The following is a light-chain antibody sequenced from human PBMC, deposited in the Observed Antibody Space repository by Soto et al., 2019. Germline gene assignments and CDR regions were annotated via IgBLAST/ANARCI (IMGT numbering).Light chain of an antibody. Sequence: DIEMTQSPSTLSASVGDRVTITCRATQSLNIWLAWYQQKPGKAPKLLISKASSLESGVPSRFIGSGSGTEFSLTIGSLQPDDFATYYCQQYKAYSYTFGQGTKLEMK. CDR1: QSLNIW. V-gene: IGKV1-5*03. J-gene: IGKJ2*01. CDR2: KAS. CDR3: QQYKAYSYT.